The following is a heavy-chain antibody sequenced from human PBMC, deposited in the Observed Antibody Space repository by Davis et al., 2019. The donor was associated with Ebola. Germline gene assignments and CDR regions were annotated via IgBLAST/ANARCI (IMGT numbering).Heavy chain of an antibody. V-gene: IGHV3-48*03. J-gene: IGHJ4*02. CDR1: GFTFSSYA. D-gene: IGHD6-13*01. CDR3: ARERAAAYFDY. Sequence: PGGSLRLSCAASGFTFSSYAIHWVRQAPGKGLEWVSYISSSGSTIYYADSVKGRFTISRDNAKNSLYLQMNSLRAEDTAVYYCARERAAAYFDYWGQGTLVTVSS. CDR2: ISSSGSTI.